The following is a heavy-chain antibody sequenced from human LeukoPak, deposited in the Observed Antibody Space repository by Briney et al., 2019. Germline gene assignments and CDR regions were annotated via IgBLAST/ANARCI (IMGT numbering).Heavy chain of an antibody. V-gene: IGHV3-23*01. CDR2: ISISGDRT. Sequence: TGGSLRLSCAASGFTFASYPMHWVRQAPGKGLEWVSAISISGDRTYYADSVKGRFTISRDSSKNTLYLQMNSLRAEDTAIYFFARKDYGYYPFDYWGQGTLVTVSS. CDR1: GFTFASYP. CDR3: ARKDYGYYPFDY. D-gene: IGHD3-22*01. J-gene: IGHJ4*02.